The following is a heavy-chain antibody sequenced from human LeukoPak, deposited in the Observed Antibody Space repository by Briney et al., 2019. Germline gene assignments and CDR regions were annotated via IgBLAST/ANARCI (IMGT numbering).Heavy chain of an antibody. CDR3: ARGPEDTAMVTSYDY. D-gene: IGHD5-18*01. Sequence: SETLSLTCTVSGASIRANHHYRAWVRQPPGKGLEWIGEINHSGSTNYNPSLKSRVTISVDTSKNQFSLKLSSVTAADTAVYYCARGPEDTAMVTSYDYWGQGTLVTVSS. J-gene: IGHJ4*02. CDR2: INHSGST. V-gene: IGHV4-39*07. CDR1: GASIRANHHY.